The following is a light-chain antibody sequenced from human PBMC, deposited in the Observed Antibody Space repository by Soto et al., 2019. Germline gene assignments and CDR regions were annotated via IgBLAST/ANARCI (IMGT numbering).Light chain of an antibody. J-gene: IGKJ1*01. V-gene: IGKV1-5*01. CDR3: QQYQSYSRT. CDR2: DAA. CDR1: QNINTY. Sequence: DIQMTQSPYSLSAAVGDRVTIACRASQNINTYLNWYQQKPGKAPKLLIFDAASLQSGVPSRFSGSGSGTEFTLTISSLQPDDFATYYCQQYQSYSRTFGQGTKVDIK.